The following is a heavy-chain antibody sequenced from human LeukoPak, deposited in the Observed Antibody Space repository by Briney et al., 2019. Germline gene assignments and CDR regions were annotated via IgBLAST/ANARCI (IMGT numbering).Heavy chain of an antibody. Sequence: PGTSLRLSCAASGFTFSGYGMHWVRQAPGKGLEWVAVISYDGSNKYYADSVKGRFTISRDNSKTTLYLQMNSLRAEDTAVYYCAKDTYYYDSSGPLGYWGQGTLVTVSS. V-gene: IGHV3-30*18. J-gene: IGHJ4*02. CDR1: GFTFSGYG. D-gene: IGHD3-22*01. CDR2: ISYDGSNK. CDR3: AKDTYYYDSSGPLGY.